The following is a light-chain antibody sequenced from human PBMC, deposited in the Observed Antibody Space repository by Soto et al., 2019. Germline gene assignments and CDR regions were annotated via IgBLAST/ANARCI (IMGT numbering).Light chain of an antibody. V-gene: IGKV1-27*01. CDR2: AAS. J-gene: IGKJ1*01. CDR3: QKSNSAPWT. Sequence: DIQMTQSPSSLSASVGDRVTITCRASQGITNYLAWYQQKPGKVPKLLIYAASTLQSGVPSRFSGSGSGTDFSFTISSLQHEDVATYYCQKSNSAPWTFGQGTKGEIK. CDR1: QGITNY.